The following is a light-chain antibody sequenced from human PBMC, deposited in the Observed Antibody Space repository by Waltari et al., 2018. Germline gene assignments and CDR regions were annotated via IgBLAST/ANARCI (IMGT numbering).Light chain of an antibody. J-gene: IGKJ4*01. CDR2: SAS. Sequence: DIQMTQSPSSLSASVGDVVTIACRASQRIYTYLNWYQQKAGKAPQLLIYSASNLQTGVPSRFSGSGSGTDFTLTINSLQPEDFATYCCQQSYDSPLTFGGGTKVEI. CDR1: QRIYTY. CDR3: QQSYDSPLT. V-gene: IGKV1-39*01.